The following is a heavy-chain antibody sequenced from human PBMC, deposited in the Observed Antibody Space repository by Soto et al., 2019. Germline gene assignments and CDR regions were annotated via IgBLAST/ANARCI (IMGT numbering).Heavy chain of an antibody. CDR3: ARGGSGWAEYFQH. V-gene: IGHV4-30-4*08. J-gene: IGHJ1*01. Sequence: QVQLQESGPGLVEPSQTLSLTCTVSGGSIGSTDSYSSWIRRPPGKGLEWIGYIYYTGGTFYNPSLKSRLTISLETSSNQFSLTLTSVTATDTGIYYCARGGSGWAEYFQHWGQGTLVAVSS. CDR2: IYYTGGT. CDR1: GGSIGSTDSY. D-gene: IGHD6-25*01.